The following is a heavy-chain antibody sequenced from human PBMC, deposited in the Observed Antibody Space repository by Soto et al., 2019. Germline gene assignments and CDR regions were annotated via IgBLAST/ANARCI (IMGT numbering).Heavy chain of an antibody. CDR2: VYHSGST. V-gene: IGHV4-59*01. J-gene: IGHJ6*02. D-gene: IGHD3-22*01. Sequence: QVQLQESGPGLVKPSETLSLTCTVSGDSISSYFWSWIRQPPGKGLEWIGCVYHSGSTNYSPSLKGRVSTSVDTSKNQFSLRLTSVTAADTAVYYCARTYSSSYSRYPVYYGMDVWGQGTTVTVSS. CDR1: GDSISSYF. CDR3: ARTYSSSYSRYPVYYGMDV.